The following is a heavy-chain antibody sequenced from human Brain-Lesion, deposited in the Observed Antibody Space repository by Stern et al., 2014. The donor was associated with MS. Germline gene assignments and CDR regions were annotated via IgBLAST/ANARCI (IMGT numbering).Heavy chain of an antibody. CDR2: AWYDGNPA. D-gene: IGHD5-24*01. Sequence: VQLEESGGGVVQPGTSLRLSCAASGFTFSSYGMHWVRQAPGKGLEWEALAWYDGNPAYYTNSVKGRFTISRDNSKNTLSLQMNSLTAEDTAVYYCARGHIPYAYNYLFDYWGQGTLVTVSS. J-gene: IGHJ4*02. CDR3: ARGHIPYAYNYLFDY. CDR1: GFTFSSYG. V-gene: IGHV3-33*01.